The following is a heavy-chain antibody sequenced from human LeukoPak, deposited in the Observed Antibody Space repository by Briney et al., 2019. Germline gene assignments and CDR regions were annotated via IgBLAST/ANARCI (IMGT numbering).Heavy chain of an antibody. J-gene: IGHJ6*02. D-gene: IGHD2-2*01. CDR2: MSPNSGNT. V-gene: IGHV1-8*01. CDR1: GYTFTSYD. CDR3: ARVYCSSTSCSFMDV. Sequence: ASVKVSCKASGYTFTSYDINWVRQATGQGLEWMGWMSPNSGNTGYAQKFQGRVTMTRNTSISTAYMELSSLRSEDTAVYYYARVYCSSTSCSFMDVWGQGTTVTVSS.